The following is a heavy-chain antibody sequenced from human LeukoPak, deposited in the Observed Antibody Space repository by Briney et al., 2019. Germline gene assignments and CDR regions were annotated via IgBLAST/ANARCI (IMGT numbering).Heavy chain of an antibody. J-gene: IGHJ5*02. V-gene: IGHV1-2*02. D-gene: IGHD5-12*01. CDR1: GYTFTGYY. CDR3: AREGGHSGYDENWFDP. CDR2: INPNSGGT. Sequence: WASVKVSCKASGYTFTGYYMHWVRQAPGQGLEWMGWINPNSGGTNYAQKFQGRVTMTRDTSISTAYMELSRLRSDDTAVYYCAREGGHSGYDENWFDPWGQGTLVTVSS.